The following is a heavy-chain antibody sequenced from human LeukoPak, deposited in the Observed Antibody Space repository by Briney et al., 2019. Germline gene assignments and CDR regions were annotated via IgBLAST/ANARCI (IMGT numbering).Heavy chain of an antibody. V-gene: IGHV4-4*02. Sequence: PSETLSLTCAVSGGSISSSNWWSWVRQPPGKGLEWIGEIYHSGSTNYNPSLKSRVTISVDKSKNQFSLKLSSVTAADTAVYYCARDLSTVTADYYYYYGMDVWGQGTTVTVSS. CDR3: ARDLSTVTADYYYYYGMDV. D-gene: IGHD2-21*02. CDR2: IYHSGST. J-gene: IGHJ6*02. CDR1: GGSISSSNW.